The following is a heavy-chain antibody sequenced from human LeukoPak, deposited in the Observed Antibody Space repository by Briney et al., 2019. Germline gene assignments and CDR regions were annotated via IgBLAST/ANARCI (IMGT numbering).Heavy chain of an antibody. J-gene: IGHJ6*03. Sequence: GGSLRLSCAASGFTFSSYGMRWVRQAPGKGLEWVAFIRYDGSNKYYADSVKGRFTISRDNSKNTLYLQMNSLRAEDTAVYYCAKDHYDFWSGSGYYYMDVWGKGTTVTVSS. CDR3: AKDHYDFWSGSGYYYMDV. D-gene: IGHD3-3*01. V-gene: IGHV3-30*02. CDR1: GFTFSSYG. CDR2: IRYDGSNK.